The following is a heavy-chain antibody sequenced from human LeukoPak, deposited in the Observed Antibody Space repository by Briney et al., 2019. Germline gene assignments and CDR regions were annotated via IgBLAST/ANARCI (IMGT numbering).Heavy chain of an antibody. J-gene: IGHJ4*02. CDR3: ARDRTRTGDTAMVDY. V-gene: IGHV3-11*01. Sequence: GSLRLSCAASGFTFSDYYMSWIRQAPGKGLEWVSYISSSGSTIYYADSVKGRFTISRDNAKNSLYLQMNSLRAEDTAVYYCARDRTRTGDTAMVDYWGQGTLVTVSS. D-gene: IGHD5-18*01. CDR2: ISSSGSTI. CDR1: GFTFSDYY.